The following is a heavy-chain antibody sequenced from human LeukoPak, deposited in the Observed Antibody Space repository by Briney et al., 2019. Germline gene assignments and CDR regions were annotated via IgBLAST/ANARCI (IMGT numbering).Heavy chain of an antibody. CDR2: IAYDGSYK. CDR3: AKYYYDSSGYSALGS. Sequence: GGSLRLSCAASGFTFSTYGMHWVRQAPGTGLGWVAVIAYDGSYKYYADSVKGRFTISRDNSKNTLYLQMNSLRAEDTAAYFCAKYYYDSSGYSALGSWGQGTLVTVSS. CDR1: GFTFSTYG. V-gene: IGHV3-30*18. J-gene: IGHJ5*01. D-gene: IGHD3-22*01.